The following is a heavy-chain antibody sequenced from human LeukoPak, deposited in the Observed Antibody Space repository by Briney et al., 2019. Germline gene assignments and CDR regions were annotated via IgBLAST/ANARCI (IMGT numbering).Heavy chain of an antibody. D-gene: IGHD6-13*01. CDR1: GFTFSSYA. CDR3: AKVYASSWYGEFDY. Sequence: GGSLRLSCAASGFTFSSYAMSWVRQAPGKGLEWVSAISGSGGSTYYADSVKGRFTISRDNSKNTLYLHMNSLRAEDTAAYYCAKVYASSWYGEFDYWGQGTLVTVSS. V-gene: IGHV3-23*01. J-gene: IGHJ4*02. CDR2: ISGSGGST.